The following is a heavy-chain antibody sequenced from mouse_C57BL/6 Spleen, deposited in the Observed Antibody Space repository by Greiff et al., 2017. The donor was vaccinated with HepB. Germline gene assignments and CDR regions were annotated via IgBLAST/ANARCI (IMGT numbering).Heavy chain of an antibody. CDR2: IDPENGDT. CDR1: GFNIKDDY. V-gene: IGHV14-4*01. D-gene: IGHD2-1*01. CDR3: TTSYGNYGAMDY. J-gene: IGHJ4*01. Sequence: VQLKESGAELVRPGASVKLSCTASGFNIKDDYMHWVKQRPEQGLEWIGWIDPENGDTEYASKFQGKATITADTSSNTAYLQLSSLTSEDTAVYYWTTSYGNYGAMDYWGQGTSVTVSS.